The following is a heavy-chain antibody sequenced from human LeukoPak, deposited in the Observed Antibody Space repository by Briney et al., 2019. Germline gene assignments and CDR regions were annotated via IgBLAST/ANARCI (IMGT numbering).Heavy chain of an antibody. CDR3: ARDNDSSGLDY. J-gene: IGHJ4*02. V-gene: IGHV4-30-2*01. D-gene: IGHD3-22*01. Sequence: SQTLSLTCAVSGGSISSGGYSWSWIRQPPGKGLEWNGYIYHSGGTYYNPSLKSRVTISVDRSKNQFSLKLSSVTAADTAVYYCARDNDSSGLDYWGQGTLVTVSS. CDR1: GGSISSGGYS. CDR2: IYHSGGT.